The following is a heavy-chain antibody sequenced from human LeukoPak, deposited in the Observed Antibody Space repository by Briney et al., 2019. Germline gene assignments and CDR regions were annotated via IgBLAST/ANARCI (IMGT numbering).Heavy chain of an antibody. CDR3: ARGRLGATDGDY. Sequence: ASVKVSCKASGYTFTSYDINWVRQATGQELEWMGWMNPNSGNTGYAQKFQGRVTITRNTSISAAYMELSSLRSEDTAVYYCARGRLGATDGDYWGQGTLVTVSS. D-gene: IGHD1-26*01. CDR2: MNPNSGNT. V-gene: IGHV1-8*03. J-gene: IGHJ4*02. CDR1: GYTFTSYD.